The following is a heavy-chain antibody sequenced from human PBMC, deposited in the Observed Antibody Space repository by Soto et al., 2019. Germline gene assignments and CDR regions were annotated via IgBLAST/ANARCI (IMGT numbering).Heavy chain of an antibody. CDR3: ARDLYYDSSGYKNFGY. V-gene: IGHV1-18*01. Sequence: ASVKVSCKASGYTFTSYGISWVRQAPGQGLEWMGWISAYNGNTNYAQKLQGRVTMTTDTSTSTAYMELRSLRSDDTAVYYCARDLYYDSSGYKNFGYWGQGTLVTVSS. CDR1: GYTFTSYG. J-gene: IGHJ4*02. CDR2: ISAYNGNT. D-gene: IGHD3-22*01.